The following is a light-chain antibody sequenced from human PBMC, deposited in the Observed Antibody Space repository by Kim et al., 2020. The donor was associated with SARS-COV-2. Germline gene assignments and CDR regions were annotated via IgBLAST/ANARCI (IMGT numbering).Light chain of an antibody. CDR3: QKYNSAPWT. Sequence: ASIGDRVTIPCRASQDIATSLAWYQQKPGKVPHVLIYAAATLQSGVPSRFSGSGSGTEFTLTIGSLQTEDVATYYCQKYNSAPWTFGPGTKVDIK. J-gene: IGKJ1*01. CDR2: AAA. CDR1: QDIATS. V-gene: IGKV1-27*01.